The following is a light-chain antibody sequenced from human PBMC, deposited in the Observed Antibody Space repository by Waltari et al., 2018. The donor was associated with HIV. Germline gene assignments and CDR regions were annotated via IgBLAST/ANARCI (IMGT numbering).Light chain of an antibody. V-gene: IGKV3-20*01. Sequence: EPVLTQSPGTLSLSSGARATLSCRAVQTINSNYLAWYQHKPGLPPRLLIYDASNRAAGIPDRFSGGGSGTDFTLTISRLEPEDFAIYFCQQYEASPPMYTFGQGTRLEV. CDR2: DAS. J-gene: IGKJ2*01. CDR3: QQYEASPPMYT. CDR1: QTINSNY.